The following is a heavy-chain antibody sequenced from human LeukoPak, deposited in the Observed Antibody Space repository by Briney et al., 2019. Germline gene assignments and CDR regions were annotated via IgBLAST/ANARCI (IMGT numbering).Heavy chain of an antibody. CDR3: ALRGCSSTSCSYFDP. CDR2: IYLGDSDT. Sequence: GESLKISCKGSGYSFTSYWIGWVRQMPGKGLEWMGIIYLGDSDTRYSPSFQGQVTISADKSISTAYLQWSSLKASDTAIYYCALRGCSSTSCSYFDPWGQGTLVTVSS. V-gene: IGHV5-51*01. CDR1: GYSFTSYW. D-gene: IGHD2-2*01. J-gene: IGHJ5*02.